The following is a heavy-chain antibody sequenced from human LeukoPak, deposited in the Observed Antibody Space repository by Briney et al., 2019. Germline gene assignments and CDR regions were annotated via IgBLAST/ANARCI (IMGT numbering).Heavy chain of an antibody. V-gene: IGHV1-69*04. CDR3: ARDGGSYGDAAN. Sequence: SVKVSCKASGGTFSSYAISWVRQAPGQGLEWMGRIIPILGIANYAQKFQGRVTMTRDMSTSTVYMELSSLRSEDTAVYYCARDGGSYGDAANWGQGTLVTVSS. CDR2: IIPILGIA. CDR1: GGTFSSYA. J-gene: IGHJ4*02. D-gene: IGHD4-17*01.